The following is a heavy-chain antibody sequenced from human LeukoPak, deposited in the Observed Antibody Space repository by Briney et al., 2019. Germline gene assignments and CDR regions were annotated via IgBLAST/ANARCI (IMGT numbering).Heavy chain of an antibody. V-gene: IGHV3-53*01. Sequence: GGSLRLSCAASGFTVSSNYMSWVRQAPGKGLEWVSVIYSGGSTSYADSVKGRFTVSRDNSKNTVYLQMNSLGAEDTAVYSCARVRRYSGYGPPNWFDPWGQGTLVTVSS. J-gene: IGHJ5*02. CDR3: ARVRRYSGYGPPNWFDP. CDR1: GFTVSSNY. D-gene: IGHD5-12*01. CDR2: IYSGGST.